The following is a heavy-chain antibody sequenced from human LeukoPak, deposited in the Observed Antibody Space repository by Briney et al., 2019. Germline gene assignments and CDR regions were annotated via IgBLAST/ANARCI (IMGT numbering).Heavy chain of an antibody. CDR2: IYYSGST. Sequence: SETLSLTCTVSGGSISSSSYYWGWIRQPPGKGLEWIGSIYYSGSTYYNPSLKSRVTISVDTSKNQFSLKLSSVTAADSAVCYCASQKSITIFGEETNHYYGMDVWGQGTTVTVSS. CDR3: ASQKSITIFGEETNHYYGMDV. V-gene: IGHV4-39*01. D-gene: IGHD3-3*01. J-gene: IGHJ6*02. CDR1: GGSISSSSYY.